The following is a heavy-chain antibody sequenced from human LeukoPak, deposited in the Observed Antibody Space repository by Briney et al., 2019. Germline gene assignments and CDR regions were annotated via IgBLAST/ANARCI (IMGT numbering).Heavy chain of an antibody. J-gene: IGHJ4*02. V-gene: IGHV3-7*01. CDR1: GFTFSSYW. D-gene: IGHD6-13*01. CDR2: IKQDGSEK. Sequence: GGSLRLSCAASGFTFSSYWMSWVRQAPGKGLEWVANIKQDGSEKYYVDSVKGRFTISRDNAKNSLYLQMNSLRAEDTAVYYCAKVLVRIAAAGPFDYWGQGTLVTVSS. CDR3: AKVLVRIAAAGPFDY.